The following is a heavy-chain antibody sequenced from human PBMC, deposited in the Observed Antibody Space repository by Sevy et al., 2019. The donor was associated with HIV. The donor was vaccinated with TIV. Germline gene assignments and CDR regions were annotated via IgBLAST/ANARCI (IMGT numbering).Heavy chain of an antibody. CDR3: TTHSDELRKKSRYYYYGMDV. J-gene: IGHJ6*02. D-gene: IGHD3-3*01. V-gene: IGHV3-15*01. Sequence: GGSLRLSCAASGFTFSNSWMSWVRQAPGKGLEWVGRIKSKTDGGTTDYAAPVKGRFTISRDDSKNTLYLQMNSLKTEDTAVYYCTTHSDELRKKSRYYYYGMDVWGQGTTVTVSS. CDR2: IKSKTDGGTT. CDR1: GFTFSNSW.